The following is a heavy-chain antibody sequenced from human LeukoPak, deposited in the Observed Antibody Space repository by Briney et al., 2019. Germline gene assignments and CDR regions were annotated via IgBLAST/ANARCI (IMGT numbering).Heavy chain of an antibody. Sequence: GGSLRLSCAASGFTFSSYAMHWVRQAPGKGLEWVAVISYDGSNKYYADSVKGRFTISRDNSKNTLYLQMNSLRAEDTAVYYCAREGVLDYDSSGYYYVDYWGQGTLVTVSS. D-gene: IGHD3-22*01. CDR1: GFTFSSYA. V-gene: IGHV3-30-3*01. J-gene: IGHJ4*02. CDR2: ISYDGSNK. CDR3: AREGVLDYDSSGYYYVDY.